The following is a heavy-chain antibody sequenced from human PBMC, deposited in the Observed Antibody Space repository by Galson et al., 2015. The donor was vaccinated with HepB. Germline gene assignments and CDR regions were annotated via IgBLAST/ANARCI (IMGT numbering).Heavy chain of an antibody. CDR3: ATETKAAAGTYYYYGMDV. Sequence: SVKVSCKVSGYTLTELSMHWVRQAPGKGLEWMGGFDPEDGETIYAQKFQGRVTMTEDTSTDTAYMELSSLRSEDTAVYYCATETKAAAGTYYYYGMDVWGQGTTVTVSS. J-gene: IGHJ6*02. D-gene: IGHD6-13*01. CDR1: GYTLTELS. CDR2: FDPEDGET. V-gene: IGHV1-24*01.